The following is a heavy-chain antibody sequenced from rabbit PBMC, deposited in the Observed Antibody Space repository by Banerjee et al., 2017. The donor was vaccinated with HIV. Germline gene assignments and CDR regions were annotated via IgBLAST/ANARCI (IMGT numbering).Heavy chain of an antibody. CDR2: INTSSGNT. D-gene: IGHD2-1*01. CDR1: GFSFSNKYV. Sequence: QSLEESGGDLVKPEGSLTLTCTASGFSFSNKYVMCWVRQAPGKGLEWIACINTSSGNTVYATWAKGRFTISRTSSTTVALQMTSLTAADTATYFCARETYDDYGNYNLWGQGTLVTVS. CDR3: ARETYDDYGNYNL. V-gene: IGHV1S40*01. J-gene: IGHJ4*01.